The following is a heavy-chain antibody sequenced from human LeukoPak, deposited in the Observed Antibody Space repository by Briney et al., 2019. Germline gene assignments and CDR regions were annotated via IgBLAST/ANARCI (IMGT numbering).Heavy chain of an antibody. D-gene: IGHD3-9*01. CDR3: ARAVTYHDVLTGYYRDYFGY. CDR2: INHSEIT. V-gene: IGHV4-34*01. CDR1: GGSFSGYY. J-gene: IGHJ4*02. Sequence: PSETLSLTCAVYGGSFSGYYWSWIRQPPGKGLEWIGEINHSEITNYNPSLQSRVTISVDTSKNQFSLKLSSVTAADTAVYYCARAVTYHDVLTGYYRDYFGYWGQGILVTVSS.